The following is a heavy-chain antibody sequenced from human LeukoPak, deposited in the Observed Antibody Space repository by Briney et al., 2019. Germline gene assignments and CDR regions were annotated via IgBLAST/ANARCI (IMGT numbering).Heavy chain of an antibody. Sequence: KPGGSLRLSCAASGFTFSDYYMSWIRQAPGKGLEWVSYISSSGSTIYYADSVKGRFTISRDNSKNTLYLQMNSLRAEDTAVYYCAKAQRRAIFGVVTPIDYWGQGTLVTVS. CDR3: AKAQRRAIFGVVTPIDY. CDR2: ISSSGSTI. D-gene: IGHD3-3*01. J-gene: IGHJ4*02. CDR1: GFTFSDYY. V-gene: IGHV3-11*01.